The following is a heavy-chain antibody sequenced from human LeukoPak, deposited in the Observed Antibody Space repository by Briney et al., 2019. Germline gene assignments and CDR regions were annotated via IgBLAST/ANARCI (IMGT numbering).Heavy chain of an antibody. CDR2: ISSSSSTI. Sequence: GASLRLSCAASGFTFSSYSMTWVRQAPGKGLEWVSYISSSSSTIYYADSVKGRFTISRDNAKNSLYLQMNSLRAEDTAVYYCARDILTGSQSRFQHWGQGTLVTVSS. D-gene: IGHD3-9*01. J-gene: IGHJ1*01. CDR1: GFTFSSYS. V-gene: IGHV3-48*04. CDR3: ARDILTGSQSRFQH.